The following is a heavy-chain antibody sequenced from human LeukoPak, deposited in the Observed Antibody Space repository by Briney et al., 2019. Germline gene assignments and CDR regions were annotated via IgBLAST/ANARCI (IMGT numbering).Heavy chain of an antibody. CDR1: GGSFSGHY. V-gene: IGHV4-34*01. Sequence: SETLSLTCAVYGGSFSGHYWSWIRQPPGKGLEWIGEINHSGSTNYNPSLKSRVTISVDTSKNQFSLKLSSVTAADTAVYYCARTTEYSAFDIWGQGTMVTVSS. CDR3: ARTTEYSAFDI. CDR2: INHSGST. J-gene: IGHJ3*02. D-gene: IGHD4-17*01.